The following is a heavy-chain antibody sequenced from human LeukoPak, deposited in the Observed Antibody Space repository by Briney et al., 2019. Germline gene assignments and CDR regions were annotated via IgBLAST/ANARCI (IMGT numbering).Heavy chain of an antibody. V-gene: IGHV1-18*01. CDR3: ARDSFPFWSGPSDYYYMDV. J-gene: IGHJ6*03. CDR1: GYTFINYG. CDR2: ISAYNGNV. Sequence: ASVKVSCKASGYTFINYGISWVRQAPGQGLEWMGWISAYNGNVNYAQKLQGRVTMTTDTSTSTAYMELRSLRSDDTAVYYCARDSFPFWSGPSDYYYMDVWGKGTTVTVSS. D-gene: IGHD3-3*01.